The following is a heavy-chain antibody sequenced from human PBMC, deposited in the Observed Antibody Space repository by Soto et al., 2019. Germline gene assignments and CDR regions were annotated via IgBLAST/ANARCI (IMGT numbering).Heavy chain of an antibody. D-gene: IGHD2-2*01. J-gene: IGHJ4*02. V-gene: IGHV3-23*01. Sequence: GGSLRLSCAASGFTFSNYAMSWVRQAPGKGLEWVSAISGSGSSTYYADSVKGRFTFSRDNSKNALYLQMNSLRAEDTAVYYCVKGYCSSISCYRRTYFDYWGQGTLVTVSS. CDR3: VKGYCSSISCYRRTYFDY. CDR1: GFTFSNYA. CDR2: ISGSGSST.